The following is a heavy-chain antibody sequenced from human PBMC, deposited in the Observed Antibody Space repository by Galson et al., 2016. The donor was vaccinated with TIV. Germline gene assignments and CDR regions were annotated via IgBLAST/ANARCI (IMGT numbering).Heavy chain of an antibody. CDR3: ARESPNTGSYSYCYFDL. Sequence: LRPSCAASGFAFSDYYTTWIRQAPGKGLGWISYIGPTSKYATYADSVKGRFTITRNNDKNSLFLQMHSLSAEDSAIYYCARESPNTGSYSYCYFDLWGRGTLVTVSS. CDR2: IGPTSKYA. CDR1: GFAFSDYY. D-gene: IGHD1-26*01. V-gene: IGHV3-11*06. J-gene: IGHJ2*01.